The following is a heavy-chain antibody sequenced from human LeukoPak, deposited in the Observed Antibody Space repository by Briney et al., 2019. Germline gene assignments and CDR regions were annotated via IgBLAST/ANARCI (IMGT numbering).Heavy chain of an antibody. CDR2: IYYRGST. J-gene: IGHJ3*02. CDR1: GGSISSYY. V-gene: IGHV4-59*01. CDR3: AREGDDYVWGSYRPSDAFDI. Sequence: SETLSLTCTVPGGSISSYYWSWIRQPPGKGLEWIGYIYYRGSTNYNPSLKSRVTISVDTSKNQFSLKLSSVTAADTAVYYCAREGDDYVWGSYRPSDAFDIWGQGTMVTVSS. D-gene: IGHD3-16*02.